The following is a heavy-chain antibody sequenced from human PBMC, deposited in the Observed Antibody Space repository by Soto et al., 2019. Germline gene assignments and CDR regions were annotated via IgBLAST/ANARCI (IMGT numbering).Heavy chain of an antibody. J-gene: IGHJ6*02. Sequence: QVQLQESGPGLVKPSETLSLTCTVSGGSVSSGSYYWSWIRQPPGKGLEWIGYIYYSGSTNYNPSLKSRVTISVDTSKNQFSLKLSSVTVADTAVYYCARDSGGIAVAGMGGMDVWGQGTTVTVSS. D-gene: IGHD6-13*01. CDR1: GGSVSSGSYY. CDR3: ARDSGGIAVAGMGGMDV. CDR2: IYYSGST. V-gene: IGHV4-61*01.